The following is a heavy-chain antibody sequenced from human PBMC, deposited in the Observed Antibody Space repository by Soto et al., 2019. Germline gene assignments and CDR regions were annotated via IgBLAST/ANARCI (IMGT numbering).Heavy chain of an antibody. CDR2: IATGGDRI. J-gene: IGHJ3*01. D-gene: IGHD3-3*01. V-gene: IGHV3-48*03. CDR3: AGEHVLMFGSYDAFKV. Sequence: EEQLVESGGDLVQPGGSLRLSCTSSGFALDTYDMNWVRLAPGKDLEWISHIATGGDRIYYADSVKGRFTISRDNPKNFLYLPMNSLREDHTALYYCAGEHVLMFGSYDAFKVWGPGTLVTVSS. CDR1: GFALDTYD.